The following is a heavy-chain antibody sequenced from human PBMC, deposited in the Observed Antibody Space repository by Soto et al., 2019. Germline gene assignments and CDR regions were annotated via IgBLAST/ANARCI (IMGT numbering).Heavy chain of an antibody. D-gene: IGHD2-2*01. CDR3: ARDWDCSSTRCQNCFDP. V-gene: IGHV1-18*01. J-gene: IGHJ5*02. CDR2: VSGDNGRT. Sequence: GASVKVSCKASGYTFPKYGISWVRQAPGQGLEWMGWVSGDNGRTNYAQNFQGRGTMTTDASTNTAYMELRSLRSDDTAVYYCARDWDCSSTRCQNCFDPWGQGTLVTVSS. CDR1: GYTFPKYG.